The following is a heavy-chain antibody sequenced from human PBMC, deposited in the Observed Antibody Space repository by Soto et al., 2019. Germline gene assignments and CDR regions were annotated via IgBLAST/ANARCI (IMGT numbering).Heavy chain of an antibody. CDR1: GGSFSGYY. D-gene: IGHD3-9*01. CDR2: INHSGST. V-gene: IGHV4-34*01. J-gene: IGHJ3*02. CDR3: ARDYYDILTGYLNAFDI. Sequence: QVQLQQWGAGLLKPSETLSLTCAVYGGSFSGYYWSWIRQPPGKGLEWIGEINHSGSTNYNPSLKSRVTISVDTSKNQFSLKLNSVTVSDTAVYYCARDYYDILTGYLNAFDIWGQGTMVTVSS.